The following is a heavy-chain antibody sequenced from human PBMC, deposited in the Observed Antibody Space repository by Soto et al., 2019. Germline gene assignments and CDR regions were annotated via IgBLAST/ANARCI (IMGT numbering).Heavy chain of an antibody. D-gene: IGHD3-9*01. J-gene: IGHJ5*02. V-gene: IGHV3-23*01. CDR1: GFTFSSYA. CDR2: ISGSGGST. CDR3: AKRKTTYYDILTGPNWFDP. Sequence: GGSLRLSCAASGFTFSSYAMSWVRQAPGKGLEWVSAISGSGGSTYYADSVKGRFTISRDNSKNTLYLQMNSLRAEDTAVYYCAKRKTTYYDILTGPNWFDPWGQGTLVTVSS.